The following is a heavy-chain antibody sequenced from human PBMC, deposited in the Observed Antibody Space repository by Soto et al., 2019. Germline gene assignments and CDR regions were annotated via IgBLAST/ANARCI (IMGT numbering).Heavy chain of an antibody. V-gene: IGHV4-4*07. D-gene: IGHD3-10*01. Sequence: TVSGGSISSYYWSWIRQPAGKGLEWIGRIYTSGSTNYNPSLKSRVTMSVDTSKNQFSLKLSSVTAADTAVYYCARAGHYYGSGSQPHDYWGQGTLVTVSS. J-gene: IGHJ4*02. CDR2: IYTSGST. CDR1: GGSISSYY. CDR3: ARAGHYYGSGSQPHDY.